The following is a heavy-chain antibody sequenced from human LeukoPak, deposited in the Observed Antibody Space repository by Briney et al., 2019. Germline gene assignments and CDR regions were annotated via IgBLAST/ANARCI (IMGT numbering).Heavy chain of an antibody. D-gene: IGHD2-15*01. J-gene: IGHJ4*02. V-gene: IGHV3-30*18. CDR1: GFTFSSHG. CDR2: ISDDGRTE. Sequence: PGGSLRLSCAASGFTFSSHGMHWVRQAPGKGLEWVAVISDDGRTEYYADSVKGRFTISRDNSKNTVSLQMNSLRDDDTAVFYRTKEGATGSRYNFDYWGQGTLVTISS. CDR3: TKEGATGSRYNFDY.